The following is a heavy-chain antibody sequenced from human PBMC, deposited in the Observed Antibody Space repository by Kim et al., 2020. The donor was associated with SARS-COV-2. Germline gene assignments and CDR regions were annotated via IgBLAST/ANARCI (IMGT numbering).Heavy chain of an antibody. D-gene: IGHD1-1*01. Sequence: YADAVRGRSTISRDNSKNTLYLQMNSLRVEDTAEYYCGKDQRGYNRPFDYWGQGTVVTVSS. V-gene: IGHV3-23*01. CDR3: GKDQRGYNRPFDY. J-gene: IGHJ4*02.